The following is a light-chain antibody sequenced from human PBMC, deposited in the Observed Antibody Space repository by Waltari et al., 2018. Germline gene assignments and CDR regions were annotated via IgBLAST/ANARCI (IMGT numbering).Light chain of an antibody. CDR2: TAS. Sequence: EIVMTQSPAALSVSPGERATTSCRASQSVGINLAVYQQKPGQAPRPLIPTASTRATGIPARFSGSGSGTEFTLTINSLQSEDSAIYYCQQYNSYSPWTFGQGTKVEIK. J-gene: IGKJ1*01. CDR3: QQYNSYSPWT. CDR1: QSVGIN. V-gene: IGKV3-15*01.